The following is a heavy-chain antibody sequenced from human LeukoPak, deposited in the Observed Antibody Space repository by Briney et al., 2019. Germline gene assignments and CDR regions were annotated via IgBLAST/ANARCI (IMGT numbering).Heavy chain of an antibody. CDR2: IYYDGTNR. D-gene: IGHD4-23*01. CDR1: GFSFSNFG. V-gene: IGHV3-33*01. J-gene: IGHJ5*02. Sequence: GGSLRLSCTASGFSFSNFGMHWVRQAPGKGLEWVTLIYYDGTNRYYADSVKGRFTVSRDNSNNTVYLQMNSLRVEDTAVYYCARQTTVATDLWGQGTLVTVSS. CDR3: ARQTTVATDL.